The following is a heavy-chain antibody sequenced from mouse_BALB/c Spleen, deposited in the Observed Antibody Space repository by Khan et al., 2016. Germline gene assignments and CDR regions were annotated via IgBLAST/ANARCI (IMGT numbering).Heavy chain of an antibody. CDR3: ARDGYYYGSRYWYFDV. J-gene: IGHJ1*01. D-gene: IGHD1-1*01. CDR2: IRNKANGYTT. V-gene: IGHV7-3*02. Sequence: EVELVESGGGLVQPGGSLRLSCATSGFTFTDYYMSWVRQPPGKALEWLGFIRNKANGYTTEYSASVKGRFTIPRDNSQSILYLQMNTLRAEERATYYCARDGYYYGSRYWYFDVWGAGTTVTVSS. CDR1: GFTFTDYY.